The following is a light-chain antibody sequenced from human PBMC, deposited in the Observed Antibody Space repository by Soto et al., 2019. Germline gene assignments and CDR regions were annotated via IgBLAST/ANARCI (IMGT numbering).Light chain of an antibody. J-gene: IGKJ1*01. V-gene: IGKV3-15*01. CDR1: QSVSSN. Sequence: EIALTQSPATLSASSGERATISCLASQSVSSNLAWYQQKPGQAPRLLIYGASTRATGIPARFSGSGSGAEFTLTISSLQSEDFAVYYCQQYNNWPSWTFGQGTKVDI. CDR2: GAS. CDR3: QQYNNWPSWT.